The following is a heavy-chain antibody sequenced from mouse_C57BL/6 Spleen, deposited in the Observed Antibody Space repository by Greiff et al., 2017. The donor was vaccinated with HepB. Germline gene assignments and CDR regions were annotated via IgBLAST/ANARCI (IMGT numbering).Heavy chain of an antibody. CDR3: AKDYGADY. D-gene: IGHD2-4*01. V-gene: IGHV1-82*01. CDR2: IYPGDGDT. CDR1: GYAFSSSW. J-gene: IGHJ2*01. Sequence: VQLQQSGPELVKPGASVKISCKASGYAFSSSWMNWVKQRPGKGLEWIGRIYPGDGDTNYNGKFKGKATLTADKSSSTAYMQLRSLTSEDSAVYFCAKDYGADYWGQGTTLTVSS.